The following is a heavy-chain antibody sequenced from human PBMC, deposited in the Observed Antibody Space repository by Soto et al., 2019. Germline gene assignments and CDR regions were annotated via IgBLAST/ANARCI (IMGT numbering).Heavy chain of an antibody. CDR1: GFTFSSYS. CDR2: ISSSSSTI. Sequence: PGGSLRLSCAASGFTFSSYSMNWVRQAPGKGLEWVSYISSSSSTIYYADSVKGRFTISRDNAKNSLYLQMNSLRDEDTAVYYCARDQSYYDSSGYYRPDDAFDIWGQGTMVTVSS. V-gene: IGHV3-48*02. CDR3: ARDQSYYDSSGYYRPDDAFDI. D-gene: IGHD3-22*01. J-gene: IGHJ3*02.